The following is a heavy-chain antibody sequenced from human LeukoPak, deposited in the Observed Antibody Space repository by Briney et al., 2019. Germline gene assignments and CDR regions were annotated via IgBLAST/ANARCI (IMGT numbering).Heavy chain of an antibody. CDR1: GGSISSSSYY. D-gene: IGHD1-14*01. CDR2: SYYSGST. CDR3: ARGGKWFDP. J-gene: IGHJ5*02. Sequence: SETLSLTCTVSGGSISSSSYYWGWIRQPPGKGLEWIGSSYYSGSTYYNPSLKSRVTISVDTSKNQFSLKLGSVTAADTAVYYCARGGKWFDPWGQGTLVTVSS. V-gene: IGHV4-39*01.